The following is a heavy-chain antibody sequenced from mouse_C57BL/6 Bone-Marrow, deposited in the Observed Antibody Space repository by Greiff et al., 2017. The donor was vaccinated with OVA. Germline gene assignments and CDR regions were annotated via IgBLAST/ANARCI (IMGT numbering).Heavy chain of an antibody. D-gene: IGHD2-4*01. J-gene: IGHJ3*01. CDR3: ASPYDYEGAWFAY. V-gene: IGHV2-2*01. CDR1: GFSLTSYG. Sequence: QVQLKESGPGLVQPSQSLSITCTVSGFSLTSYGVHWVRQSPGKGLEWLGVIWSGGSTDYNAAFISRLSISKDNSKSQVFFKMNSLQADDTAIYYCASPYDYEGAWFAYWGQGTLVTVSA. CDR2: IWSGGST.